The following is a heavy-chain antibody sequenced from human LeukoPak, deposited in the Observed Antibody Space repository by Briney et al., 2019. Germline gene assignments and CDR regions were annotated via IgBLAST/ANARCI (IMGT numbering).Heavy chain of an antibody. CDR1: GYTFTGSY. V-gene: IGHV1-2*02. CDR3: ARDRYYGSGSYLSFDP. CDR2: INPNSGGT. Sequence: ASVKVSCKASGYTFTGSYIHWVRQAPGQGLEWMGWINPNSGGTNYAQKFQGRVTMTRDTSISTAYMELSSLRSDDTAVYYCARDRYYGSGSYLSFDPWGQGTLVTVSS. D-gene: IGHD3-10*01. J-gene: IGHJ5*02.